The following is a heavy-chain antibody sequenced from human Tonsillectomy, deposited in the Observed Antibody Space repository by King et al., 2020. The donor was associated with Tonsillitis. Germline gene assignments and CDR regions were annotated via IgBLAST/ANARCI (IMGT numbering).Heavy chain of an antibody. J-gene: IGHJ3*02. Sequence: VQLVESGGGLVQPGGSLKLSCAASGFTFSASAMDWVRQASGKGLEWVGRIRSIANSYATAYAESVKGRFTISRDDSKNMAYLQMNSLKTEDTAVYYCSRLYYYDSSGFYDDLDIWGQGTMVTVSS. CDR3: SRLYYYDSSGFYDDLDI. V-gene: IGHV3-73*02. CDR1: GFTFSASA. D-gene: IGHD3-22*01. CDR2: IRSIANSYAT.